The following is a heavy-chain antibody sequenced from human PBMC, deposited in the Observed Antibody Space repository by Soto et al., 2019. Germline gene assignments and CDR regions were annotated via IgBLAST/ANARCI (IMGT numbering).Heavy chain of an antibody. J-gene: IGHJ4*02. D-gene: IGHD3-22*01. CDR2: ISYDGSNK. CDR3: ARVQYYDSSGGWDFFDY. V-gene: IGHV3-30-3*01. CDR1: GFTFSSYA. Sequence: PGGSLRLSCAASGFTFSSYAMHWVRQAPGKGLEWVAVISYDGSNKYYADSVKGRFTISRDNSKNTLYLQMNSLRAEDTAVYYCARVQYYDSSGGWDFFDYWGQGTLVTVSS.